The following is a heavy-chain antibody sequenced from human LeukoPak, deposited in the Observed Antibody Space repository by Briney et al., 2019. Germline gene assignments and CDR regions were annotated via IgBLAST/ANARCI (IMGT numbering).Heavy chain of an antibody. CDR1: GFTFSSYV. J-gene: IGHJ4*02. CDR3: ARGLDFWSGYPYYFDY. V-gene: IGHV3-33*01. Sequence: GGSLRLSCAASGFTFSSYVMHWVRQAPGKGLEWVAVIWYDGSNKYYADSVKGRFTISRDNSKNTLYLQMNSLRAEDTAVYYCARGLDFWSGYPYYFDYWGQGTLVTVSS. D-gene: IGHD3-3*01. CDR2: IWYDGSNK.